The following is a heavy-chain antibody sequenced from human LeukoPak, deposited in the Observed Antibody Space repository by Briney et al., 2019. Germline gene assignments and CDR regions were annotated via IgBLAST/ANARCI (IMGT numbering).Heavy chain of an antibody. Sequence: GGSLRLSCAASGFTFNSFFMHWVRQAPGKGLEWVALIWYDRSKICYVDSVKGRFTISRDNSKDSVYLQMKSLRAGDTAVYHCARVFPGSVTGYHFDPWGQGTPVTVSS. CDR1: GFTFNSFF. J-gene: IGHJ5*02. CDR2: IWYDRSKI. V-gene: IGHV3-33*01. D-gene: IGHD3-9*01. CDR3: ARVFPGSVTGYHFDP.